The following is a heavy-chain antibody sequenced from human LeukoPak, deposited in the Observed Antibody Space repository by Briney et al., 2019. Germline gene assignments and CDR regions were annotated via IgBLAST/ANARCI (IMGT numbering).Heavy chain of an antibody. CDR1: GGSISSYY. CDR3: ARISGSYTTLY. D-gene: IGHD1-26*01. Sequence: PSETLSLTCTVSGGSISSYYWSWIRQPPGKGLEWIGYIYYSGSTNYNPSLKSRVTISVDTSKNQFSLKLSSVTAADTAVYYCARISGSYTTLYWGQGTLVTVSS. V-gene: IGHV4-59*08. J-gene: IGHJ4*02. CDR2: IYYSGST.